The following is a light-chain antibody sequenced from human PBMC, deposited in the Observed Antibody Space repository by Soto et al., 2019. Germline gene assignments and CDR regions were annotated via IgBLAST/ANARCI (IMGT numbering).Light chain of an antibody. CDR1: QSISSY. CDR3: QHSYSTPWT. CDR2: AAS. J-gene: IGKJ1*01. Sequence: DIQMTQSPSSLSASVGDRVTITCRASQSISSYLNWYQQKPGKAPKLLIYAASSLQSGGPSRFSGSGSGTDFTLTISRLQPEDFATYYCQHSYSTPWTFGQGTKVEIK. V-gene: IGKV1-39*01.